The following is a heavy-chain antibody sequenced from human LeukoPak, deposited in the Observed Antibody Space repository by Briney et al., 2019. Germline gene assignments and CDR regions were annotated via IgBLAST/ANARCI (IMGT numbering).Heavy chain of an antibody. D-gene: IGHD4-11*01. CDR1: GFTFSSYA. CDR3: AKRSDYRTFDY. V-gene: IGHV3-23*01. J-gene: IGHJ4*02. CDR2: ISGSGGST. Sequence: PGGSLRLSCAASGFTFSSYAMSWVRQAPGKGLEWVPHISGSGGSTYYADSVKGHFTISRDNSKNTLYLQMNSLRAEDTAVYYCAKRSDYRTFDYWGQGTLVTVSS.